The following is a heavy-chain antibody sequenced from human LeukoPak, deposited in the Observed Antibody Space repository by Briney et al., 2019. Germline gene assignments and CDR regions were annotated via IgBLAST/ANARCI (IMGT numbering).Heavy chain of an antibody. Sequence: PGGSLRLSCAASGFTFSNYWMHWVRQAPGKGLVWVSRINNDGSSTTYAESVKGRFTISRDNSKNTLYLQMNSLTAEDTAVYYCAKDPREGWLQSPYWGQGTLVTVSS. J-gene: IGHJ4*02. CDR3: AKDPREGWLQSPY. V-gene: IGHV3-74*01. D-gene: IGHD5-24*01. CDR1: GFTFSNYW. CDR2: INNDGSST.